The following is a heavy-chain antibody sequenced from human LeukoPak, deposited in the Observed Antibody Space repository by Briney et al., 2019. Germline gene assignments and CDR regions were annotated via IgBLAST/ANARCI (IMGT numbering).Heavy chain of an antibody. D-gene: IGHD3-22*01. J-gene: IGHJ4*02. CDR3: ARDQYYYDSSGYYRFDY. CDR1: GFTFSSYS. V-gene: IGHV3-48*01. Sequence: GGSLRLSCAASGFTFSSYSMNWVRQAPGKGLEWVSYISSSSSTIYYADSVKGRFTISRDNAKNSLYLQMNSLRAEDTAVYYCARDQYYYDSSGYYRFDYWGQGTLVTVSS. CDR2: ISSSSSTI.